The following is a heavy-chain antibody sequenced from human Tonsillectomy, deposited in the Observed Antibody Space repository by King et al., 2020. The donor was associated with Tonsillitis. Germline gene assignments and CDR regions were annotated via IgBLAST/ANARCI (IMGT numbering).Heavy chain of an antibody. CDR3: ARALYDSSGYYYVDAFDI. CDR1: GFSLSSSGMR. D-gene: IGHD3-22*01. CDR2: IDWDDDK. V-gene: IGHV2-70*04. Sequence: TLKESGPALVKPPQTLTLTCTFSGFSLSSSGMRVSWIRQPPGKALEWLARIDWDDDKFYSTSLKTRLTISKDTSKNQVVLTMTNMDPVDTATYYCARALYDSSGYYYVDAFDIWGQGTMVTVSS. J-gene: IGHJ3*02.